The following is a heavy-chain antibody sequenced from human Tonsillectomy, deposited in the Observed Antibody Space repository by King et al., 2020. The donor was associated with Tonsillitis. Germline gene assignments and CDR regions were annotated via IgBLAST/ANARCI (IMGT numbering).Heavy chain of an antibody. CDR1: GFTFSSYG. CDR2: TSYDGSNK. J-gene: IGHJ2*01. CDR3: AKGSDSSGYYSEYFDL. Sequence: VQLVESGGGVVQPGRSLRLSCAASGFTFSSYGMHWVRQAPGKGLEWVAVTSYDGSNKYYADSVKGRFTISRDNSKNKVYLQMNSLRAEDTAVYYCAKGSDSSGYYSEYFDLWGRGTLVTVSS. D-gene: IGHD3-22*01. V-gene: IGHV3-30*18.